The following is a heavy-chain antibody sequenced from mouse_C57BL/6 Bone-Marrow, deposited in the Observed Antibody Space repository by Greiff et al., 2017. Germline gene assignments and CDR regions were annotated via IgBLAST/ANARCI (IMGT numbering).Heavy chain of an antibody. CDR3: ARWGYAMDY. CDR1: GYTFTGYW. J-gene: IGHJ4*01. V-gene: IGHV1-9*01. Sequence: QVQLQQSGAELMKPGASVKLSCTATGYTFTGYWIEWVKQRPGHGLEWIGEILPGSGSTNYTEKFKGKATFTADTASNTAYMQLSSLTTEDSAIYYCARWGYAMDYWGQGTSVTVSS. CDR2: ILPGSGST.